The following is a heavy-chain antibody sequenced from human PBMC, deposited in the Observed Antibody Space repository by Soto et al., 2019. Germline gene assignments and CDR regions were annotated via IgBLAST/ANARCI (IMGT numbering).Heavy chain of an antibody. D-gene: IGHD2-8*01. CDR3: VHRRDSNGYFDQ. CDR2: IYWDDDK. CDR1: GFSLSSSGVG. J-gene: IGHJ4*02. V-gene: IGHV2-5*02. Sequence: SGPTLVNPTQTLTLTCTFSGFSLSSSGVGVGWIRQPPGKALEWLALIYWDDDKRYSPSLKSRLTVSKDTSENHVVLTMTNMDPVDTATYYCVHRRDSNGYFDQWGQGILVTVSS.